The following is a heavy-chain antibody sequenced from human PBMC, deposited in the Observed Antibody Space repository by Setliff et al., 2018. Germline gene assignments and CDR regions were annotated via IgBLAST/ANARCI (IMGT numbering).Heavy chain of an antibody. CDR2: IYASGNT. Sequence: SETLSLTCSVSGGSISNHYWSWIRQPAGKGLEWIGRIYASGNTNYSPSFKSRVTISVDTSNNQFSLKLDFVTAADTAVYYCARGAYASGSSSFDYWSQGTLVTVSS. D-gene: IGHD3-10*01. J-gene: IGHJ4*02. CDR1: GGSISNHY. V-gene: IGHV4-4*07. CDR3: ARGAYASGSSSFDY.